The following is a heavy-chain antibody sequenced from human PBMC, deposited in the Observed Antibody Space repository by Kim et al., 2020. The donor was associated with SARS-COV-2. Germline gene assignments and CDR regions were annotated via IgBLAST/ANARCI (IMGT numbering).Heavy chain of an antibody. CDR2: IIPIFGTA. D-gene: IGHD3-10*01. CDR3: ARVSSDYYGSGSYILRV. J-gene: IGHJ4*02. V-gene: IGHV1-69*13. CDR1: GGTFSSYA. Sequence: SVKVSCKASGGTFSSYAISWVRQAPGQGLEWMGGIIPIFGTANYAQKFQGRVTITADESTSTAYMELSSLRSEDTAVYYCARVSSDYYGSGSYILRVWGQGTLVTVSS.